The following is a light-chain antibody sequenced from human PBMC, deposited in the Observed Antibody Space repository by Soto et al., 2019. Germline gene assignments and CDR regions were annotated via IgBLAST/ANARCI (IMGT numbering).Light chain of an antibody. CDR2: DAS. Sequence: AIPLTQSPSSLSASVGDRVTITCRASQGISSALAWYQQKPGQAPKLLIYDASSLESGDPSRFSVSVSRTDLTVTIMNLYPEDFPTYSWQLVNKYPQPTFGGGTKVEIK. CDR1: QGISSA. J-gene: IGKJ4*01. CDR3: QLVNKYPQPT. V-gene: IGKV1D-13*01.